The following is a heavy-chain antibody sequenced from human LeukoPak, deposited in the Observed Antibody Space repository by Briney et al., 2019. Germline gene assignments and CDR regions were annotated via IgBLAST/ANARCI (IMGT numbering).Heavy chain of an antibody. V-gene: IGHV3-21*01. CDR2: ISSSSSYI. J-gene: IGHJ4*02. CDR3: ARSNGGNSNCGY. Sequence: PGGSLRLSCAASGFTFSSYEMNWVRQAPGKGLEWVSSISSSSSYIYYADSVKGRFTISRDNAKNSLYLQMNSLRAEDTAVYYCARSNGGNSNCGYWGQGTLVTVSS. CDR1: GFTFSSYE. D-gene: IGHD4-23*01.